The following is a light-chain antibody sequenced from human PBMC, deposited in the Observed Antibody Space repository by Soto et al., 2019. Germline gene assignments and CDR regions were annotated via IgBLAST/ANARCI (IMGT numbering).Light chain of an antibody. CDR3: QQYFDVPFT. J-gene: IGKJ4*01. Sequence: DIVMTQSPDSLAVSLGERATINCEWGRIVLYNSNNKNHLAWYQQKPGQPPQLIIYWASTRESGVPERLSGSGSGTEFTLTISSLEAEDVAFYWCQQYFDVPFTFGGGTKVDI. CDR1: RIVLYNSNNKNH. CDR2: WAS. V-gene: IGKV4-1*01.